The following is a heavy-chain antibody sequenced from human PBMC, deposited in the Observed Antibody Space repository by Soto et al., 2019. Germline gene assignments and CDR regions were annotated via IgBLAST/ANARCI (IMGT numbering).Heavy chain of an antibody. V-gene: IGHV4-59*01. J-gene: IGHJ4*02. CDR3: ARVRRDASNSRPDYFDY. CDR2: IYYSGST. D-gene: IGHD2-2*01. Sequence: LSLTCSVSGGSISSYYWSWVRQPPGKGLEWIGYIYYSGSTNYKSSLKSRVTISVDTSKNQFFLMLTSVTAADTAIYYCARVRRDASNSRPDYFDYWGQGTLVTVSS. CDR1: GGSISSYY.